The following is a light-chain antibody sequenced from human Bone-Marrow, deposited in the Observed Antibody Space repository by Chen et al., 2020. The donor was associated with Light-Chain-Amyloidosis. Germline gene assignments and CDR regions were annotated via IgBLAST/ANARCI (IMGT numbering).Light chain of an antibody. CDR1: NTISSTY. CDR2: GSS. CDR3: QQYGTSPLT. J-gene: IGKJ4*01. Sequence: EIVLTQSPGTLSLSPGERANLSCGASNTISSTYLTWYQQKCGQAPRLLIYGSSSRATGIPXKFTXSGSGXXFTLTINRLXPEDXEKYNCQQYGTSPLTFGGGTKVEIK. V-gene: IGKV3-20*01.